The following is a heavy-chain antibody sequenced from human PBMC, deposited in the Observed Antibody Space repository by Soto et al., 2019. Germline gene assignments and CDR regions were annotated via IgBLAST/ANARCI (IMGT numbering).Heavy chain of an antibody. D-gene: IGHD3-3*01. CDR2: ISAYNGNT. CDR3: ARSFWSGYSQYYYYGMDV. J-gene: IGHJ6*02. CDR1: GYTFTSYG. V-gene: IGHV1-18*01. Sequence: QVQLVQSGAEVKKPGASVKVSCKASGYTFTSYGISWVRQAPGQGLEWMGWISAYNGNTNYAQKLQGRATMTTDTSTSTAYMELRSLRSDDTAVYYCARSFWSGYSQYYYYGMDVWGQGTTVTVSS.